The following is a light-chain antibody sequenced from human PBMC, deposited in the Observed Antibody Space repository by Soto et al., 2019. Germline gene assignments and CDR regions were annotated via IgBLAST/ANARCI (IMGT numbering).Light chain of an antibody. CDR2: SAS. J-gene: IGKJ1*01. Sequence: DIQMTQSPSSLSASVGDRVTMSCRASQSISNYLNWYQQKPGNAPKXLISSASGLQSGVPSRFSGSGSGTDFTLTISDLQPEDFATYYCQQSYNTPRTFGQGTKVDNQ. CDR3: QQSYNTPRT. V-gene: IGKV1-39*01. CDR1: QSISNY.